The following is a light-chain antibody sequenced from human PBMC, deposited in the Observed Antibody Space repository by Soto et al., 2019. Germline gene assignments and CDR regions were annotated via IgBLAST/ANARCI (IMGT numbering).Light chain of an antibody. V-gene: IGKV1-5*03. CDR3: QQYNSYLIT. Sequence: DIQMTQSPSTLSGSVGDRVTITCRASQTISSWLAWYQQKPGKAPKVLIYKASNLESGVPSRFTGSGSGTEFTLTISSLQPDDFATYYCQQYNSYLITFGQGTRLEIK. J-gene: IGKJ5*01. CDR2: KAS. CDR1: QTISSW.